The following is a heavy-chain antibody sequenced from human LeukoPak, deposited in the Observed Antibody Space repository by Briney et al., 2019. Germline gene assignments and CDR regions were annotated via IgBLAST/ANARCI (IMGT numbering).Heavy chain of an antibody. J-gene: IGHJ1*01. CDR2: IYSGGST. CDR3: VTGDDSSGYRFQH. V-gene: IGHV3-53*05. CDR1: GFTVSSNY. Sequence: PGGSLRLSCAASGFTVSSNYMSWVRQAPGKGLEWVSVIYSGGSTYYADSVKGRFTISGDNSKNTLYLQMSSLRAEDTAVYYCVTGDDSSGYRFQHWGQGTLVTVSS. D-gene: IGHD3-22*01.